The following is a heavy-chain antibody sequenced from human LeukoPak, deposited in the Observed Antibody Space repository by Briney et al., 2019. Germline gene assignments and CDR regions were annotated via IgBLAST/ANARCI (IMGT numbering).Heavy chain of an antibody. CDR1: GFAFTPW. CDR2: IDRDGTRQ. D-gene: IGHD2-8*01. CDR3: ARDQSPTMYYGDSPVYHDALDL. V-gene: IGHV3-7*01. J-gene: IGHJ3*01. Sequence: GGTLRLSCAASGFAFTPWMTWVRQAPGKGLEWVANIDRDGTRQNYVDSVKGRFTISRDNAKKSLYLQMNSLRAEDTAVYYCARDQSPTMYYGDSPVYHDALDLWGQGTTVTVSP.